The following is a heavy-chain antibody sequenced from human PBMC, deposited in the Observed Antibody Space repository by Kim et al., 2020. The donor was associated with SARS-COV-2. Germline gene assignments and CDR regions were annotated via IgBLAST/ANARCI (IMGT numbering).Heavy chain of an antibody. J-gene: IGHJ6*03. CDR3: ASAASGSGRGGYYMGV. D-gene: IGHD6-19*01. CDR1: GYTFTGYY. CDR2: INPNSGRT. Sequence: ASVKVSCKASGYTFTGYYMHWVRQAPGQGLEWMGRINPNSGRTNYAQKFQGRVTMTRDTSISTAYMELSRLRSDDTAVYYCASAASGSGRGGYYMGVWGKGTTVTVS. V-gene: IGHV1-2*06.